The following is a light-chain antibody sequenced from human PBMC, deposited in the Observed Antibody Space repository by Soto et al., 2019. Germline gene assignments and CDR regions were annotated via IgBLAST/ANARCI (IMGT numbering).Light chain of an antibody. CDR3: QQLNSYPLVT. CDR1: KGISSY. Sequence: GDRVTITCRASKGISSYLAWYQQKPGKAPKLLIYAASTLQSGVPSRFSGSGSGTEFTLTISSLQPEDFATYYCQQLNSYPLVTFGPGTKVDIK. V-gene: IGKV1-9*01. J-gene: IGKJ3*01. CDR2: AAS.